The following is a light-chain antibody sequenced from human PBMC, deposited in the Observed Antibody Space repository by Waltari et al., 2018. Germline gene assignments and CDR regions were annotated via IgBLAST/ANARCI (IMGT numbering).Light chain of an antibody. CDR2: DVS. V-gene: IGLV2-14*03. Sequence: HSALTQPASVSGSPGQSITISCTGTSSDIGNYNYVSWYQQHPGKAPKLMIFDVSNRPSGFSDRVSGSKSGNTASLTISGLQAEDEADYYCSSYISSDTLELFGGGTSLTVL. CDR1: SSDIGNYNY. CDR3: SSYISSDTLEL. J-gene: IGLJ2*01.